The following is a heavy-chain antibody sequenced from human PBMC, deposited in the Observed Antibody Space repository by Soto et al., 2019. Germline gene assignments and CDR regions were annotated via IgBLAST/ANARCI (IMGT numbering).Heavy chain of an antibody. CDR2: IIPFLGIT. CDR3: AREARADYGYIWGSYRVDY. Sequence: QVQLVQSGAEVKKPGSSVNVSCKASGGTYTNYTISWVRQAPGQGLEWLGRIIPFLGITNYSQKFQDRVTITADKSTSTVYLELRSLGSDDAAVYYCAREARADYGYIWGSYRVDYWGQGNLVSVSS. V-gene: IGHV1-69*08. D-gene: IGHD3-16*02. CDR1: GGTYTNYT. J-gene: IGHJ4*02.